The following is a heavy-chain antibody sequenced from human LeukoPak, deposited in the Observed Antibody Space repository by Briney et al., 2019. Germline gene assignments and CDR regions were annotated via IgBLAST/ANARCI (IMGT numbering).Heavy chain of an antibody. D-gene: IGHD1-26*01. J-gene: IGHJ4*02. CDR1: GYAFSTSG. CDR3: TRSLVF. CDR2: ISAVNGNT. V-gene: IGHV1-18*01. Sequence: GASVKVSCMASGYAFSTSGITWVRQAPGRGLEWMGWISAVNGNTSYAQKFLDRLTLTTDTATSTAYMELGSLTSDDTAVYFCTRSLVFWGQGTQVPASS.